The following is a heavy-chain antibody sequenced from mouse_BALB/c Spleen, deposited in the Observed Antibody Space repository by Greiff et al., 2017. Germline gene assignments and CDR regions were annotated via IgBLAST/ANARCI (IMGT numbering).Heavy chain of an antibody. CDR2: ISYSGST. V-gene: IGHV3-2*02. CDR3: ARGGWLRRDWYFDV. D-gene: IGHD2-2*01. CDR1: GYSITSDYA. J-gene: IGHJ1*01. Sequence: VQLKESGPGLVKPSQSLSLTCTVTGYSITSDYAWNWIRQFPGNKLEWMGYISYSGSTSYNPSLKSRISITRDTSKNQFFLQLNSVTTEDTATYYCARGGWLRRDWYFDVWGAGTTVTVSS.